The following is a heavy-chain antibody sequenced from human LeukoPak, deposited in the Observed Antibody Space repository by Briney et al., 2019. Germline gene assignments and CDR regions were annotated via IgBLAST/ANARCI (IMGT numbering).Heavy chain of an antibody. CDR3: ARGGYCSGASCYSHWYFDL. D-gene: IGHD2-15*01. Sequence: SETLSLTCTVSGGSISSYYWSWIRQPPGKGLEYTGYIYYSGSTNYNPSLKSRVTISVDTSKNQFSLKLSSVTAADTAMYYCARGGYCSGASCYSHWYFDLWGRGTLVTVSS. CDR1: GGSISSYY. CDR2: IYYSGST. V-gene: IGHV4-59*08. J-gene: IGHJ2*01.